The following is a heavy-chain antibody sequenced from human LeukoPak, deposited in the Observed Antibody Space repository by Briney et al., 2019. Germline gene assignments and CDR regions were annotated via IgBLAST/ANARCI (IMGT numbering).Heavy chain of an antibody. CDR3: ARGGSQGTYNWFDL. J-gene: IGHJ5*02. V-gene: IGHV4-61*09. CDR1: GGSLSSGSYY. D-gene: IGHD3-10*01. Sequence: TSETLSLTCTVSGGSLSSGSYYWSWIPPPAGKGLEWVGHVYTSGSTYYNPSLKSRVTISVDTSKNQFSLKLSSVPAADTAVYYCARGGSQGTYNWFDLWGQGTLVTVSS. CDR2: VYTSGST.